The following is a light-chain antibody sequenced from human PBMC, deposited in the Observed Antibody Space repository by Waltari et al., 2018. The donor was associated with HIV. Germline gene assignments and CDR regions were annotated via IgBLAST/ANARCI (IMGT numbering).Light chain of an antibody. V-gene: IGLV2-8*01. Sequence: QSALTQPPSASGSPGQSVIISCTGTSSDVGGYNYVSWYQQHPGKAPKLMIYEVRMRPSGVPDRFSGSKSGNTASLTVSGLQAEDEADYYCSSYAGTNNDVVFGGGTKLTV. CDR2: EVR. CDR1: SSDVGGYNY. CDR3: SSYAGTNNDVV. J-gene: IGLJ2*01.